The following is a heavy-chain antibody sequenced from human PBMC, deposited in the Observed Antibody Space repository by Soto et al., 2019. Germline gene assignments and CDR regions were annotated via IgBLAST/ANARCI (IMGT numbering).Heavy chain of an antibody. CDR1: GGSINTFY. V-gene: IGHV4-4*07. J-gene: IGHJ4*02. CDR3: AREVSYSAYNFAHGIQLWSFDF. CDR2: IFSSGGT. Sequence: SETLSLTCTVSGGSINTFYWSWVRQPAGKGLEWIGRIFSSGGTSFNPSLESRVAMPVDTSKNYFFPNLSSVTAADMAVYYCAREVSYSAYNFAHGIQLWSFDFWGQGALVTVSS. D-gene: IGHD5-12*01.